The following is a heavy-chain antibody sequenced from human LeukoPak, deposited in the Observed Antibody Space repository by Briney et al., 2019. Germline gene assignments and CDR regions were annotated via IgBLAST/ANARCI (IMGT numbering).Heavy chain of an antibody. CDR3: ARPSGGSYYRGFDY. CDR2: IIPIFGTA. V-gene: IGHV1-69*13. CDR1: GGTFSSYA. Sequence: GASVTVSCKASGGTFSSYAISWVRQAPGQGLEWMGGIIPIFGTANYAQKFQGRVTITADESTSTAYMELSSLRSEDTAVYYCARPSGGSYYRGFDYWGQGTLVTVSS. J-gene: IGHJ4*02. D-gene: IGHD1-26*01.